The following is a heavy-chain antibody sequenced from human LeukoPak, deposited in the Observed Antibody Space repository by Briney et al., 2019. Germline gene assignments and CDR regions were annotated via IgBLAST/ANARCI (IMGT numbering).Heavy chain of an antibody. J-gene: IGHJ4*02. D-gene: IGHD2-2*02. CDR1: GGSISSYY. CDR3: ARLPAAIGYHFDY. Sequence: SETLSLTCTVSGGSISSYYWSWIRQPPGKGLEWIGYIYYSGSTNYNPSLKSRVTISVDTSKNQFSLKLSSVTAADTAVYYCARLPAAIGYHFDYWGQGTLVTVSS. V-gene: IGHV4-59*08. CDR2: IYYSGST.